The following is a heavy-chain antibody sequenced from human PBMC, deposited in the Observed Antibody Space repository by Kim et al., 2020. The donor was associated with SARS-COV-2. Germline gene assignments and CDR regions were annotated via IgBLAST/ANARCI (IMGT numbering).Heavy chain of an antibody. CDR3: ARGGITIFGVVIIRGLYFDY. V-gene: IGHV3-11*05. D-gene: IGHD3-3*01. J-gene: IGHJ4*02. Sequence: RFTSSRDNAKNSLYLQMNSLRAEDTAVYYCARGGITIFGVVIIRGLYFDYWGQGTLVTVSS.